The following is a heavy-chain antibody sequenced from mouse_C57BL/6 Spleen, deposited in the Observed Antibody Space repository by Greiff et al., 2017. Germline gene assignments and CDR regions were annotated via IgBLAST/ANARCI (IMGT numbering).Heavy chain of an antibody. J-gene: IGHJ2*01. CDR3: ATYDYFY. D-gene: IGHD2-4*01. CDR2: LYPSDSET. CDR1: GYTFTSYW. V-gene: IGHV1-61*01. Sequence: QVQLQQPGAELVRPGSSVKLSCKASGYTFTSYWMDWVKQRPGQGLEWIGNLYPSDSETHYNQKFKDKATLTVDKSSSTAYMQLSSLTSEDSAVYYCATYDYFYWGQGTTLTVSS.